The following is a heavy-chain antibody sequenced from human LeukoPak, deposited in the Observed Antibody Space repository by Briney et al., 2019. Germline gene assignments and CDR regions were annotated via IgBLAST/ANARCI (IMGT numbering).Heavy chain of an antibody. CDR1: GFTFSSYA. V-gene: IGHV3-23*01. Sequence: GGSLRLSCAASGFTFSSYAMSWVRQAPGKGLEGVSAISGSGGSTYYADSVKGRFTISRDNSKNTLYLQMNSLRAEDTAVYYCAKVGLSVAGTRYFDYWGQGTLVTVSS. CDR3: AKVGLSVAGTRYFDY. J-gene: IGHJ4*02. CDR2: ISGSGGST. D-gene: IGHD6-19*01.